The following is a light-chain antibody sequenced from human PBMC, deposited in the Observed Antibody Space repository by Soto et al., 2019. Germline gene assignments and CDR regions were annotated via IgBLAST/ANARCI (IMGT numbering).Light chain of an antibody. J-gene: IGKJ1*01. CDR1: QSVTRSY. V-gene: IGKV3-20*01. CDR2: GAS. Sequence: EIVLTQSPGTLSLSPGERATLSCRGSQSVTRSYLAWYQQKPGQAPRLLIYGASSRATGIPDRFSGSGSGTDFTLTISRLEPEDCAVDYCQQYGSPPRTFGQGTKVEMK. CDR3: QQYGSPPRT.